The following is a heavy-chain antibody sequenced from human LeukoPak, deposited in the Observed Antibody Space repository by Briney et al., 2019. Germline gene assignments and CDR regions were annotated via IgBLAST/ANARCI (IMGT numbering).Heavy chain of an antibody. CDR2: IYYSGST. J-gene: IGHJ4*02. V-gene: IGHV4-61*05. CDR3: ARTRDGYIFDY. Sequence: SETLSLTCTVSGGSISSSSYYWGWIRQPPGKGLEWIGYIYYSGSTNYNPSLKSRVTISVDTSKNQFSLKLSSVTAADTAVYYCARTRDGYIFDYWGQGTLVTVSS. CDR1: GGSISSSSYY. D-gene: IGHD5-24*01.